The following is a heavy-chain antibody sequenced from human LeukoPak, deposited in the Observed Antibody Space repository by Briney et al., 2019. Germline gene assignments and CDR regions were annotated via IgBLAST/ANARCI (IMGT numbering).Heavy chain of an antibody. CDR2: ISHSGTP. CDR1: GGSISSGGYY. D-gene: IGHD2-15*01. J-gene: IGHJ4*02. V-gene: IGHV4-30-2*01. CDR3: GRNAAYCIDY. Sequence: KPSETLSLTCTVSGGSISSGGYYWSWIRQPPGKALEWIGYISHSGTPYYTPSLKSRVTISVDRSKNQFSLRLTSVTAADTAVYYCGRNAAYCIDYWGQGTLVTVSP.